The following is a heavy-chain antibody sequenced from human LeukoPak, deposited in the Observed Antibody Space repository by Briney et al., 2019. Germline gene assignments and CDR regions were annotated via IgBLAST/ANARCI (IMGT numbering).Heavy chain of an antibody. J-gene: IGHJ4*02. CDR1: GFTFSNSG. D-gene: IGHD5-18*01. CDR2: IWYDGSNK. CDR3: ARDTADY. V-gene: IGHV3-33*01. Sequence: GGSLRLSCATSGFTFSNSGMHWVRQAPGKGLEWVAVIWYDGSNKYEADSVKGRFTISRDNSKNTLYLQMNSLRAEDTAVYYCARDTADYWGQGTLVTVSS.